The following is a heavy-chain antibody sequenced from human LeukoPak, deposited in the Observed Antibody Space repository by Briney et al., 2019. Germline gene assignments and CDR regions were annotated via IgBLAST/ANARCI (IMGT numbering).Heavy chain of an antibody. CDR3: AKDHITTTRQV. J-gene: IGHJ4*02. CDR2: ISYDGSNK. Sequence: GGSLRLSCAASGFTFSSYGMHWVRQAPGKGLEWVAVISYDGSNKYYADSVKGRFTISRDNSKNTLYLQMNSLRAEDTAVYYCAKDHITTTRQVWGQGTLVTVSS. CDR1: GFTFSSYG. V-gene: IGHV3-30*18. D-gene: IGHD3-3*01.